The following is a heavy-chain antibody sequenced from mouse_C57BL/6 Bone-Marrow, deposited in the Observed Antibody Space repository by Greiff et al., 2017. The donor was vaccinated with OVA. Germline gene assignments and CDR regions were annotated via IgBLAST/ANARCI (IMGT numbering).Heavy chain of an antibody. CDR3: ARDYYGSSPFDY. D-gene: IGHD1-1*01. Sequence: VQLQQSGAELVKPGASVKLSCTASGFNIKDYYMHWVKQRTEQGLEWIGRIDPEDGETKSAPKFQGKATITADTSSNTAYLQLSSLTSEDTAVYYCARDYYGSSPFDYWGQGTTLTVSS. J-gene: IGHJ2*01. CDR2: IDPEDGET. CDR1: GFNIKDYY. V-gene: IGHV14-2*01.